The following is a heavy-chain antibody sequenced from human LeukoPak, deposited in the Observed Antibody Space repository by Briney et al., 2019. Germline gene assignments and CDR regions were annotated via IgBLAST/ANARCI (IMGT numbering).Heavy chain of an antibody. CDR2: IRSKAYGGTT. CDR1: GFTFGDYA. V-gene: IGHV3-49*04. D-gene: IGHD2/OR15-2a*01. Sequence: GGSLRLSCTASGFTFGDYAMSWVRQAPGKGLEWVGFIRSKAYGGTTEYAASVKGRFTISRDDSKSIAYLQMNSLKTEDTAVYYCTRDTAYVLSGLMGAWGQGTLVTVSS. J-gene: IGHJ5*02. CDR3: TRDTAYVLSGLMGA.